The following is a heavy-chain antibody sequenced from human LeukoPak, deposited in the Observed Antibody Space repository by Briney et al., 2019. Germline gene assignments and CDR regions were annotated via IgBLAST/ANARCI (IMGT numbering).Heavy chain of an antibody. CDR3: AKGVVAATQKAFDI. V-gene: IGHV3-9*01. CDR2: ISWNSGSI. D-gene: IGHD2-15*01. Sequence: GGSLRLSCAASGFTFDDYAMHWVRQAPGKGLEWVSGISWNSGSIGYADSVKCRFTISRDNAKNSLYLQMNSLRAEDTALYYCAKGVVAATQKAFDIWGRGTMVTVSS. J-gene: IGHJ3*02. CDR1: GFTFDDYA.